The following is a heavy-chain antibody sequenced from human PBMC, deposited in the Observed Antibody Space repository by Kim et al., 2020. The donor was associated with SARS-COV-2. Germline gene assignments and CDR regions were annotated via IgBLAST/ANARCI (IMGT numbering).Heavy chain of an antibody. CDR2: IYCSGST. CDR1: GGSISSSSYY. CDR3: ARDDMTTVTRLPNWYFDH. J-gene: IGHJ2*01. D-gene: IGHD4-17*01. Sequence: SETLSLTCTVSGGSISSSSYYWGWIRQPPGKGLEWIGSIYCSGSTYYNPSLKSRVTISVDTSKNQFSLKLSSVTAADTAVYYCARDDMTTVTRLPNWYFDHWGRGTLVTVSS. V-gene: IGHV4-39*07.